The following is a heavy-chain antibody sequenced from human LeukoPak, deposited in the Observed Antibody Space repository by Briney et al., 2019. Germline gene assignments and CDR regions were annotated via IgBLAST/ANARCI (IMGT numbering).Heavy chain of an antibody. CDR2: IAVYNANT. CDR1: GYTFSNYG. CDR3: ARDFAGLFDY. J-gene: IGHJ4*02. D-gene: IGHD2-21*01. V-gene: IGHV1-18*01. Sequence: ASVKVSCKASGYTFSNYGISWVRQAPGRGLEWMGWIAVYNANTNYAQNLQDGVTMTTDTATSTAYMELRSLRSDDTAMYYCARDFAGLFDYWGQGTLVTVSS.